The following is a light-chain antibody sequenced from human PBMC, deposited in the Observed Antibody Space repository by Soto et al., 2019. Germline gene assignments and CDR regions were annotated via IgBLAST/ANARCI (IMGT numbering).Light chain of an antibody. CDR3: QQYNNWPPWT. V-gene: IGKV3-15*01. CDR2: GAS. J-gene: IGKJ1*01. Sequence: EIVMTQSPATLSVSPGERATLSCTASQSVSSNLAWYQQKPGQAPRLLIYGASTRATGIPARFSGSGSGTEFTLTISSLQSEDFAVYYCQQYNNWPPWTFGQGTKAEIK. CDR1: QSVSSN.